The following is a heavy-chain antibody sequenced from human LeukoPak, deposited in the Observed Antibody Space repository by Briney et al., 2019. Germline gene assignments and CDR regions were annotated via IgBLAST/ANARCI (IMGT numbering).Heavy chain of an antibody. V-gene: IGHV7-4-1*02. CDR2: INTNTGNP. Sequence: GASVKVSCKASGYTFTTYTMNWVRQAPGQGLEWMGWINTNTGNPTYAQGFTGRFVFSLDTSVSTAYLQISSLKAEDTAVYYCARKKVEPDRFFDYWGQGTLVTVSS. CDR3: ARKKVEPDRFFDY. D-gene: IGHD1-14*01. J-gene: IGHJ4*02. CDR1: GYTFTTYT.